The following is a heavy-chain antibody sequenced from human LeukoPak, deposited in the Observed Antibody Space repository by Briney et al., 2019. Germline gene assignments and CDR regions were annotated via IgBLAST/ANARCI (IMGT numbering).Heavy chain of an antibody. Sequence: GGSLRLSCVASGFTFSSDAMHWVRQAPGKGLEWVSAISGSGGSTYYADSVKGRFTISRDNSKNTLYLQMNSLRAEDTAVYYCAKDHVLRFLEWLFDYWGQGTLVTVSS. D-gene: IGHD3-3*01. V-gene: IGHV3-23*01. CDR3: AKDHVLRFLEWLFDY. CDR2: ISGSGGST. J-gene: IGHJ4*02. CDR1: GFTFSSDA.